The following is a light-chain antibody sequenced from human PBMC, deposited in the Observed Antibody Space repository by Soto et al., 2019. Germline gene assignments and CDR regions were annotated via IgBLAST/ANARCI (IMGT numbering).Light chain of an antibody. Sequence: EIVMTQSPASLSVSPGERATLSCRASQSVSSDLAWYQHKPGQAPRLLIYAASTRATGIPARFSGSGYATEFTLTISSLQSEDFAVYYCQQYNNWPPITFGQGTRLEI. V-gene: IGKV3-15*01. CDR3: QQYNNWPPIT. CDR2: AAS. J-gene: IGKJ5*01. CDR1: QSVSSD.